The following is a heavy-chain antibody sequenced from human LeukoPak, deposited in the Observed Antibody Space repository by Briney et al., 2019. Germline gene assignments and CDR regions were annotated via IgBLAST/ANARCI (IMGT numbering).Heavy chain of an antibody. CDR1: GLTFSSYA. CDR3: ARNKGHYYYDMDV. CDR2: INGSGGNT. V-gene: IGHV3-23*01. Sequence: GASLTPSWAAAGLTFSSYAISCVRHPPRGGRGWGSGINGSGGNTYYADSVKGRFTISRDNSKNKLYLQMNSLRAEDTALYYCARNKGHYYYDMDVWGQGTTVTVSS. J-gene: IGHJ6*02.